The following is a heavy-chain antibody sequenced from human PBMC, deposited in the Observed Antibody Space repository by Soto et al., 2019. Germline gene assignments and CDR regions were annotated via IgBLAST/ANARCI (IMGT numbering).Heavy chain of an antibody. D-gene: IGHD3-3*01. V-gene: IGHV1-18*01. CDR2: ISAYNGNT. J-gene: IGHJ4*02. Sequence: QVQLVQSGADVKKPGALVKVSCKASGYTFTNYGISWVRQAPGQGLEWMGWISAYNGNTNYAQKLQGRLTMTTDTSTSTAYMELRSLRSDDTAVYYCSRDYYDFWSGYHVPPPIDYWGQGTLVTVSS. CDR1: GYTFTNYG. CDR3: SRDYYDFWSGYHVPPPIDY.